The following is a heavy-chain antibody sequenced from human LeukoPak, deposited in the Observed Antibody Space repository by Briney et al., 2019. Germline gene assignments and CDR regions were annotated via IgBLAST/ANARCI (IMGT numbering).Heavy chain of an antibody. CDR3: AKDRHYYDSSGYDYFDY. V-gene: IGHV3-23*01. J-gene: IGHJ4*02. CDR1: GFTFSSYA. CDR2: ISGSGSST. D-gene: IGHD3-22*01. Sequence: PGGSLRLSCAASGFTFSSYAMSWVRQAPGKGLEWVSTISGSGSSTYYVDSVKGRFTISRDNSKNTLYLQMNSLRAEDTAEYYCAKDRHYYDSSGYDYFDYWGQGTLVTVSS.